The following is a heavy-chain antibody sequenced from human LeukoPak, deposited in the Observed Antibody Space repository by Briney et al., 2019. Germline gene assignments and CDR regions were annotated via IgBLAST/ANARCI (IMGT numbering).Heavy chain of an antibody. J-gene: IGHJ4*02. CDR1: GFTFSSYS. CDR3: ARDGEFSSSTPDY. CDR2: ISSSSSTI. Sequence: GGSLRLSCAASGFTFSSYSMNWVRQAPGKGLEWVSYISSSSSTIYYADSVKGRFTISRDNAKNSLYLQMNSLRAEDTAVYYCARDGEFSSSTPDYWGQGTLVTVSS. D-gene: IGHD6-13*01. V-gene: IGHV3-48*04.